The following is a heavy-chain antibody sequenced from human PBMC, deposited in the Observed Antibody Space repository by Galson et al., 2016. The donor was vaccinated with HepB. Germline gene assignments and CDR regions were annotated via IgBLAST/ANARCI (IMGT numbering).Heavy chain of an antibody. J-gene: IGHJ6*02. CDR3: ARDGSEHGRSSGGGMNV. D-gene: IGHD1-14*01. Sequence: SLRLSCAASGLIVRSNFMTWVRQGPGKGLEWVATIYNDGDTFYAASVKGRFSISSNNSNNIVYLQMSNVTPDDTAVYYCARDGSEHGRSSGGGMNVLGQGTTVTVSS. CDR2: IYNDGDT. CDR1: GLIVRSNF. V-gene: IGHV3-53*01.